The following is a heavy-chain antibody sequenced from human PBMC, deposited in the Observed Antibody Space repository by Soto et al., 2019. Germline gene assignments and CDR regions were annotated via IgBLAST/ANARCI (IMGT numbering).Heavy chain of an antibody. CDR3: AKGLAYCGGDCYSHFDL. D-gene: IGHD2-21*02. CDR1: GFTFSSYG. J-gene: IGHJ2*01. V-gene: IGHV3-30*18. Sequence: QVQLVESGGGVVQPGRSLRLSCAASGFTFSSYGMHWVRQAPGKGLEWVAVISYDGSNKYYADSVKGRFTISRDNSKNTLYLQMHSLRAEDTAVYYCAKGLAYCGGDCYSHFDLWGRGTLVTVSS. CDR2: ISYDGSNK.